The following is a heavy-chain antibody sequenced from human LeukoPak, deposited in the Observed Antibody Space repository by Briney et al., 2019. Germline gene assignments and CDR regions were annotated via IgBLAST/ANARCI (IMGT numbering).Heavy chain of an antibody. Sequence: PSQTLSLTCTVSGASIRSGDYYWSWIRQPPGKGLEWIGYIYDSGSTYYNPSLKSRITISVDTSENRFSLKLSSVTATDTAVYYCARGCSGGSCYGAFDIWGQGTMVTVSS. D-gene: IGHD2-15*01. CDR3: ARGCSGGSCYGAFDI. CDR1: GASIRSGDYY. CDR2: IYDSGST. V-gene: IGHV4-30-4*01. J-gene: IGHJ3*02.